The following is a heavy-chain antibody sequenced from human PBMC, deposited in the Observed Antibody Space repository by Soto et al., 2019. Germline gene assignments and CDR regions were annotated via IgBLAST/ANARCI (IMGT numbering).Heavy chain of an antibody. J-gene: IGHJ6*02. Sequence: SETLSLTCTVSGGSISSGDYYWSRIRQPPGKGLEWIGYIYYSGSTYYNPSLKSRVTISVDTSKNQFSLKLSSVTAADTAVYYCAGQNYDFWSGYSDYYGMDVWGQGTTVTVSS. CDR2: IYYSGST. V-gene: IGHV4-30-4*01. D-gene: IGHD3-3*01. CDR3: AGQNYDFWSGYSDYYGMDV. CDR1: GGSISSGDYY.